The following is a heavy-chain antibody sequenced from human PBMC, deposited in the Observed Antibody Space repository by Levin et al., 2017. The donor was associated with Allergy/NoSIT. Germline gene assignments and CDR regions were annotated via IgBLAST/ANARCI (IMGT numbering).Heavy chain of an antibody. V-gene: IGHV1-8*01. D-gene: IGHD1-26*01. CDR3: ARGGKRELLRLVGNY. Sequence: GESLKISFKASGYTFASYDINWVRQATGQGLEWMGWMNPNSGNTGYAQKFQGRVTMTRNTSISTAYMELSSLRSEDTAVYYCARGGKRELLRLVGNYWGQGTLVTVSS. CDR1: GYTFASYD. J-gene: IGHJ4*02. CDR2: MNPNSGNT.